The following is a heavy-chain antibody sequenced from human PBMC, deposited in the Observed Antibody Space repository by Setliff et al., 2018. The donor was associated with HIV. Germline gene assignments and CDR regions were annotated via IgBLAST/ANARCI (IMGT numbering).Heavy chain of an antibody. Sequence: ASVKVSCKASGYTFTSYGISWVRQAPGQGLEWMGWISAYNGNTNYAQKLQGRVTMTTDTSTSTAYMELRSLRSDDTAVYYCARDPPTYDSSGYSFDSWGQGTLVTVSS. CDR3: ARDPPTYDSSGYSFDS. CDR1: GYTFTSYG. D-gene: IGHD3-22*01. J-gene: IGHJ4*02. CDR2: ISAYNGNT. V-gene: IGHV1-18*01.